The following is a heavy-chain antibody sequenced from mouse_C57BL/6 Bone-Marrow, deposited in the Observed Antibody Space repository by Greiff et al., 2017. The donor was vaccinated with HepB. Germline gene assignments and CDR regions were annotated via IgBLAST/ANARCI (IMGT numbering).Heavy chain of an antibody. Sequence: QVQLKQPGAELVKPGASVKVSCKASGYTFTSYWMHWVKQRPGQGLEWIGRIHPSDSDTNYNQKFKGKATLTVDKSSSTAYMQLSSLTSEDSAVYYCAISPCGSGYRYYAMDYWGQGTSVTVSS. V-gene: IGHV1-74*01. CDR3: AISPCGSGYRYYAMDY. CDR2: IHPSDSDT. J-gene: IGHJ4*01. CDR1: GYTFTSYW. D-gene: IGHD1-1*01.